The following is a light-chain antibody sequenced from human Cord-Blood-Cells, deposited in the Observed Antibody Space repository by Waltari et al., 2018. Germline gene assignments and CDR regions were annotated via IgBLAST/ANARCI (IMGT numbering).Light chain of an antibody. Sequence: QSALTQPASVPGSPGQSIIISCTGTSSDVGGYNYVSWYQQHPGKAPKLMIYDVSNRPSGVSNRFSGSNAGNTASLSISELQAEDEDDYYCSSYTSSSRVFGTGTKVTVL. CDR3: SSYTSSSRV. V-gene: IGLV2-14*01. J-gene: IGLJ1*01. CDR1: SSDVGGYNY. CDR2: DVS.